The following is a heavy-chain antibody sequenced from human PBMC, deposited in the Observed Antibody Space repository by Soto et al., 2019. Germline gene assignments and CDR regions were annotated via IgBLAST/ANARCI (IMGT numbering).Heavy chain of an antibody. V-gene: IGHV4-30-4*01. CDR2: IYYSGST. CDR1: GGSIRSGDYF. CDR3: ARSGSYYVDY. D-gene: IGHD1-26*01. J-gene: IGHJ4*02. Sequence: KPTGTLSVTSAVLGGSIRSGDYFWSWIRQPPGKGLEWIGNIYYSGSTYYNPSLESRVTVSVDTSKNQFSLKLSSVTAADTAVYYCARSGSYYVDYWGQGTLVTVSS.